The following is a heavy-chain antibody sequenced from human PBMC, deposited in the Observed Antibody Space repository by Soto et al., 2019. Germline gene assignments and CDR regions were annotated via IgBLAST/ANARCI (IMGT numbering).Heavy chain of an antibody. J-gene: IGHJ5*02. V-gene: IGHV3-30*18. D-gene: IGHD6-19*01. CDR3: AKGVPHSSGWYPWFDP. CDR2: ISYDGSNK. CDR1: GFTFSSYG. Sequence: PGGSLRLSCAASGFTFSSYGMHWVRQAPGKGLEWVAVISYDGSNKYYADSVKGRFTISRDNSKNTLYLQMNSLRAEDTAVYYCAKGVPHSSGWYPWFDPWGQGTLVTVPQ.